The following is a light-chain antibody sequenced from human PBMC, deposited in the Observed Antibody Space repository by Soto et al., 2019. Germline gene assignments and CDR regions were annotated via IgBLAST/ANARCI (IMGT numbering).Light chain of an antibody. CDR1: SSDVGNYNL. J-gene: IGLJ2*01. V-gene: IGLV2-23*01. CDR3: CSYAGDSILT. Sequence: QSALTQPASVSGSPGQSITISCIGTSSDVGNYNLVSWYQHHPGKAPKLMIYDDSKRPSGVSNRFSGSKSGNTASLTISGLQAEDEADYFCCSYAGDSILTFGGGTQLTVL. CDR2: DDS.